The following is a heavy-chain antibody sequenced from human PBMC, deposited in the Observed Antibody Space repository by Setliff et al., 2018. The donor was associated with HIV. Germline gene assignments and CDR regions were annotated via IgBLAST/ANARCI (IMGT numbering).Heavy chain of an antibody. Sequence: PSETLSLTCTVSGGSISSYYWSWIRQPPGKGLEWIGYIYTSGSTNYNPSLKSRVTMSVGTSKNQFSLKLSSVTAADTAVYYCARCYYNFWSGYPLDYMDVWGKGTTVTVSS. J-gene: IGHJ6*03. V-gene: IGHV4-4*08. CDR2: IYTSGST. CDR1: GGSISSYY. D-gene: IGHD3-3*01. CDR3: ARCYYNFWSGYPLDYMDV.